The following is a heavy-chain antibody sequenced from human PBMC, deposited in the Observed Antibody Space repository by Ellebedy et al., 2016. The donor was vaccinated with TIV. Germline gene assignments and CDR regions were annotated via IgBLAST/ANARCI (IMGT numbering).Heavy chain of an antibody. Sequence: PGGSLRLSCAASGFTFSIYAMSWVRQAPGKGLEWVSLISGSGDRTYYADSVKGRFTISRDNSKDTLYVQMNSLRAEDTAVYYCARLPPFYGGADYIGHYFDFWGQGALVTVSS. J-gene: IGHJ4*02. CDR1: GFTFSIYA. CDR3: ARLPPFYGGADYIGHYFDF. V-gene: IGHV3-23*01. CDR2: ISGSGDRT. D-gene: IGHD4-23*01.